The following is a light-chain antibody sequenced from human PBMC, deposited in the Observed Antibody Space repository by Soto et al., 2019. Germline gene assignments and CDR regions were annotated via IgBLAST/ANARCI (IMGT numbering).Light chain of an antibody. Sequence: LTQPASVSGSPGQSITISCTGTSSDVGRYNHVSWYQQHPGKAPKLMIYEVSDRPSGVSNRFSGSKSGNTASLTISGLQAEDEADYYCSSYTSSSTRVFXTGTKLTVL. CDR2: EVS. CDR1: SSDVGRYNH. CDR3: SSYTSSSTRV. J-gene: IGLJ1*01. V-gene: IGLV2-14*01.